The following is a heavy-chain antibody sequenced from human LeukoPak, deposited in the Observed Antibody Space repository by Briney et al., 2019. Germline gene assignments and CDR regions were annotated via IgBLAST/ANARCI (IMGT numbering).Heavy chain of an antibody. J-gene: IGHJ6*03. CDR2: TYYRSKWYQ. CDR3: SRGRYTRVRGVIGRDTDYYYYSHMDV. CDR1: GDSVSSNSAA. Sequence: SQTLSLTCAISGDSVSSNSAAWDWIRQSPSRGLEWLGSTYYRSKWYQDSAGSVKSRITINPDTSKNQFSLPLNSVTPWDMAVDYLSRGRYTRVRGVIGRDTDYYYYSHMDVWGKGTTVTLSS. D-gene: IGHD3-10*01. V-gene: IGHV6-1*01.